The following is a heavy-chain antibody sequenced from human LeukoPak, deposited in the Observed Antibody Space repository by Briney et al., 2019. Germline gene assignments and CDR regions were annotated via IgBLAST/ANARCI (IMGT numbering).Heavy chain of an antibody. D-gene: IGHD1-14*01. CDR3: ARDRNFPAYYFDY. CDR1: GFTFRNHG. V-gene: IGHV3-33*01. J-gene: IGHJ4*02. Sequence: GGSLRLSCAASGFTFRNHGMHWVRQAPGKGLEGLAVIWYDGSEKYYADSVQGRFTISRDNSKNALYLQMDRLRAEDTAVYYFARDRNFPAYYFDYWGQGALVTVSS. CDR2: IWYDGSEK.